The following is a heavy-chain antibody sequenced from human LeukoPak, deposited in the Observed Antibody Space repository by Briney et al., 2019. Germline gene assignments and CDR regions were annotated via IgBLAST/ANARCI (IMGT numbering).Heavy chain of an antibody. CDR1: GYSFTSYW. D-gene: IGHD1-14*01. CDR2: IYPGDSDT. CDR3: ASRNYYYYMDV. Sequence: GESLKISCKGSGYSFTSYWIGWVRQMPGEGLEWMGTIYPGDSDTIYSPSFQGRVTISCDKSISTAYLQWTSLKASDTAMYYCASRNYYYYMDVWGKGTTVTVSS. V-gene: IGHV5-51*01. J-gene: IGHJ6*03.